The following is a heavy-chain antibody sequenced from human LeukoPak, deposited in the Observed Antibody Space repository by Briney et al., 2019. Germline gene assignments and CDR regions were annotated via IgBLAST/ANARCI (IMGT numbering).Heavy chain of an antibody. CDR1: GGSFSGYY. J-gene: IGHJ5*02. V-gene: IGHV4-34*01. Sequence: SETLSLTCAVYGGSFSGYYWTWIRQPQGKGLEWIGEINHSGSTNYNPSLKSRVIISVDTSKNQFSLKLSSVTAADTALYYCARRRFSMAAAGIRGFDPWGQGALVTVSS. CDR3: ARRRFSMAAAGIRGFDP. CDR2: INHSGST. D-gene: IGHD6-13*01.